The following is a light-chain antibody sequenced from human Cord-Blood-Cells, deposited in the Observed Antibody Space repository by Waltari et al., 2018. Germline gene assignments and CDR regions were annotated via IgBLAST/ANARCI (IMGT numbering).Light chain of an antibody. Sequence: QSALTQPRSVSGSPGQSVTISCTGTSSDVGGYNYVSWYQQHPGKAPKLMIYDVSKRPSGVHDRFSGSNSGNTASLTISGLQAEDEADYYCCSYAGSYTFSWVFGGGTKLTVL. CDR2: DVS. CDR1: SSDVGGYNY. J-gene: IGLJ3*02. CDR3: CSYAGSYTFSWV. V-gene: IGLV2-11*01.